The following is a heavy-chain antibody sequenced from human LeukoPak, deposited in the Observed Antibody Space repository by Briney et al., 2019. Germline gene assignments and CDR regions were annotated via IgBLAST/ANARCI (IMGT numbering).Heavy chain of an antibody. J-gene: IGHJ4*02. V-gene: IGHV3-23*01. Sequence: GGSLRLSCAASGFTFNSYAMYWVRQAPGKGLEWISGIFGSGGSPHYADSVKGRFTISRDNSQNTVYLQLDSLRVEETALYYCGKTTVGYSSGRYPGWPVDYWGQGALVTVSS. CDR3: GKTTVGYSSGRYPGWPVDY. D-gene: IGHD2-15*01. CDR2: IFGSGGSP. CDR1: GFTFNSYA.